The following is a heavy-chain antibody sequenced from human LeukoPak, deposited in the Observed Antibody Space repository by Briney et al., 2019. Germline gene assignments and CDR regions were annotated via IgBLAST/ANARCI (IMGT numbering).Heavy chain of an antibody. CDR2: IYYRGNT. CDR1: GDSISRNY. D-gene: IGHD2-15*01. Sequence: SETLSLTCTVSGDSISRNYWDWIRQPPGKGLEWIGYIYYRGNTNYNPSLTSRVTIAVDTSKNQFSLKLKSVTAADSAMYYCAREDPDSAKVDYWGQGTLVAVSS. J-gene: IGHJ4*02. V-gene: IGHV4-59*01. CDR3: AREDPDSAKVDY.